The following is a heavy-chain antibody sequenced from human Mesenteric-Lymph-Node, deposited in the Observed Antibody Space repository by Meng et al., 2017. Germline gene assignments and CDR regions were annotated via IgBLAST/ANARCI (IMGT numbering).Heavy chain of an antibody. CDR1: GFMFSGYA. CDR2: ISGSGGST. J-gene: IGHJ6*02. Sequence: GGSLRLSCTGSGFMFSGYAMTWVRQAPGKGLEWVSVISGSGGSTSYLDSVKGRFTISRDNSKNTLYLQMNSLRAEDTAVYYCAKYLVGATSSAQYYYYGMDVWGQGTTVTVSS. D-gene: IGHD1-26*01. CDR3: AKYLVGATSSAQYYYYGMDV. V-gene: IGHV3-23*01.